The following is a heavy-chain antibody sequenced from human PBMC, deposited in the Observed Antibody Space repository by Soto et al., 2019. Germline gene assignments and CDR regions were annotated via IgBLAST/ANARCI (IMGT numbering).Heavy chain of an antibody. J-gene: IGHJ4*02. CDR1: GFTFSSYV. Sequence: QVQLVESGGGVVQPGRSLRLSCAASGFTFSSYVMHWVRQTPGRGLEWVAFISHDGNNKYYADSVKGRFTNSRDNSENTLYLQMDSLRAEDTAVYYCARDDEGGSDCDLGYWGQGTLVTVSS. CDR3: ARDDEGGSDCDLGY. V-gene: IGHV3-30-3*01. D-gene: IGHD1-26*01. CDR2: ISHDGNNK.